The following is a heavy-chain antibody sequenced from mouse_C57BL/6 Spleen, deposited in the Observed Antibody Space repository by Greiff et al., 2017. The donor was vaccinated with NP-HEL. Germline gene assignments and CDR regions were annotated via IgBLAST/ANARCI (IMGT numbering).Heavy chain of an antibody. CDR1: GFTFSDYG. J-gene: IGHJ2*01. Sequence: EVHLVESGGGLVKPGGSLKLSCAASGFTFSDYGMHWVRQAPEKGLEWVAYISSGSSTIYYADTVKGRFTISRDNAKNTLFLQMTSLRSEDTAMYYCSRSSGYPEIYFDCWGQGTTLTVSS. CDR2: ISSGSSTI. V-gene: IGHV5-17*01. CDR3: SRSSGYPEIYFDC. D-gene: IGHD3-2*02.